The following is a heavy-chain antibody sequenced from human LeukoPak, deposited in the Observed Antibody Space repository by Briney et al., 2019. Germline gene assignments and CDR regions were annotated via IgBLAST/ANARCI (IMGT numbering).Heavy chain of an antibody. D-gene: IGHD6-13*01. CDR2: IDPASGGT. V-gene: IGHV1-2*02. CDR3: ARAHAAAGTFDY. CDR1: GGTLSRYA. J-gene: IGHJ4*02. Sequence: GASVKVSCKTSGGTLSRYAISWVRQAPGQGLQWMGWIDPASGGTKYAQKFQGRVTMTRDKSISTAYMELSSLRSEDTAVYYCARAHAAAGTFDYWGQGTLVTVSS.